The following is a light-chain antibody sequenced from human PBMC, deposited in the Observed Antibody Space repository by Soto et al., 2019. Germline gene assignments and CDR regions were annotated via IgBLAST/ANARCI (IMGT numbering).Light chain of an antibody. CDR3: QQRSDWPRGLT. CDR2: DAS. J-gene: IGKJ4*01. V-gene: IGKV3-11*01. CDR1: QSVSTS. Sequence: ETLLTQSPATLSLSPGERATLSCRASQSVSTSLAWYQQKPGQAPRLLIYDASNTATGIPARFSGSGSGTGFTLTISSLEPEDFAVYYCQQRSDWPRGLTFGGGTKVEIK.